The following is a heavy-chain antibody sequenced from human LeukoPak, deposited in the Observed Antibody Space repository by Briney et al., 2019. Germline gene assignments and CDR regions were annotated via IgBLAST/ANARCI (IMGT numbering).Heavy chain of an antibody. CDR1: GYTFTGYY. V-gene: IGHV1-2*02. CDR3: ATVRLDFWSGYGI. Sequence: ASVKVSCKASGYTFTGYYMHWVRQAPGQGLEWMGWINPNSGGTNYAQKFQGRVTMTEDTSTDTAYMELSSLRSEDTAVYYCATVRLDFWSGYGIWGQGTLVTVSS. CDR2: INPNSGGT. D-gene: IGHD3-3*01. J-gene: IGHJ4*02.